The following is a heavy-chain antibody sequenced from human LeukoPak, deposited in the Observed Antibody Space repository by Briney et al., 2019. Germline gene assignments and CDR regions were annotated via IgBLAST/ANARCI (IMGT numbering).Heavy chain of an antibody. V-gene: IGHV4-30-4*01. CDR2: IYYSGTT. Sequence: SETLSLTCTVSGGSTSSGDYFWSWIRQPPGKGLEWIGYIYYSGTTYYTPSLKSRVTISVDTSKNQFSLSLRSVTAADTAVYYYARETMAGHFDSWGQGTLVTVSS. CDR1: GGSTSSGDYF. J-gene: IGHJ4*02. D-gene: IGHD6-19*01. CDR3: ARETMAGHFDS.